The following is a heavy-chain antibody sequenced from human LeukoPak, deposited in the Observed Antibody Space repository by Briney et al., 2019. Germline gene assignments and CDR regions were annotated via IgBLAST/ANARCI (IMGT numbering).Heavy chain of an antibody. CDR1: GYTFTGYY. CDR3: ARAYYGSGMDYYYGMDV. CDR2: ISYDGSNK. D-gene: IGHD3-10*01. V-gene: IGHV3-30-3*01. J-gene: IGHJ6*02. Sequence: SCKASGYTFTGYYMHWVRQAPGKGLEWVAVISYDGSNKYYADSVKGRFTISRDNSKNTLYLQMNSLRAEDTAVYYCARAYYGSGMDYYYGMDVWGQGTTVTVSS.